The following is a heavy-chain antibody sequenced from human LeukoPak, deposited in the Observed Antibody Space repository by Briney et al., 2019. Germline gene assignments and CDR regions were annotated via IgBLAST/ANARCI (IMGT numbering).Heavy chain of an antibody. CDR2: IYYSGST. Sequence: SETLSLTCTVSGGSTSSGNYYWSWIRQPPGKGLEWIGYIYYSGSTNYNPSLKSRVTISVDTSKNQFSLKLSSVTAADTAVYYCARGPMATIDYWGQGTLVTVSS. V-gene: IGHV4-61*01. CDR1: GGSTSSGNYY. D-gene: IGHD5-24*01. J-gene: IGHJ4*02. CDR3: ARGPMATIDY.